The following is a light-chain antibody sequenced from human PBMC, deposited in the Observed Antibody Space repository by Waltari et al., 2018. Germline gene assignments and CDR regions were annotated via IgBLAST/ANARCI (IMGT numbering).Light chain of an antibody. CDR2: KAS. V-gene: IGKV1-5*03. CDR1: ESISSW. Sequence: TCRASESISSWLAWYQQKPGKAPKLLIYKASSLESGVPSRFSGSGSGTEFTLTISSLQPDDFATYYCQQYNSYWWTFGQGTKVEIK. J-gene: IGKJ1*01. CDR3: QQYNSYWWT.